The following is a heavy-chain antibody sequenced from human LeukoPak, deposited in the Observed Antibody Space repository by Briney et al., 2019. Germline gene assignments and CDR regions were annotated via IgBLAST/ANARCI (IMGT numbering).Heavy chain of an antibody. Sequence: LGGSLRLSCAASGFSLSRFGMHWVRQAPGKGLEWVAVMSSDGSNEFYADSVKGRFSISRDNSKNTLYLQMNSLRAEDTAVYYCARDRNNWNYWVWFDPWGQGTLVTVSS. CDR2: MSSDGSNE. V-gene: IGHV3-30*03. D-gene: IGHD1-7*01. CDR3: ARDRNNWNYWVWFDP. J-gene: IGHJ5*02. CDR1: GFSLSRFG.